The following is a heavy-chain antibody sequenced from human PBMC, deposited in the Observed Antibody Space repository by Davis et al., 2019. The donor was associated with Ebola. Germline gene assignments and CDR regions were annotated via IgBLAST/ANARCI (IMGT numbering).Heavy chain of an antibody. Sequence: PGGSLRLSCKGSGYSFTSYWIGWVRQMPGKGLEWMGIIYPGDSDTRYSPSFQGQVTISADKSISTAYLQWSSLKASDTAMYYCARSDGYYDFWSATGAISGMDVWGQGTTVTVSS. J-gene: IGHJ6*02. D-gene: IGHD3-3*01. V-gene: IGHV5-51*01. CDR3: ARSDGYYDFWSATGAISGMDV. CDR2: IYPGDSDT. CDR1: GYSFTSYW.